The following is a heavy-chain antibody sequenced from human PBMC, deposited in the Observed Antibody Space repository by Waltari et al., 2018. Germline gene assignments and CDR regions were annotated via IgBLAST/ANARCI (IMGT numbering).Heavy chain of an antibody. CDR1: A. V-gene: IGHV3-23*01. CDR2: ISGSGGST. J-gene: IGHJ4*02. D-gene: IGHD3-22*01. CDR3: AKDYDSSGYYPFGGY. Sequence: AISWVRQAPGKGLEWVSAISGSGGSTYYADSVKGRFTISRDNSKNTLYLQMNSLRAEDTAVYYCAKDYDSSGYYPFGGYWGQGTLVTVSS.